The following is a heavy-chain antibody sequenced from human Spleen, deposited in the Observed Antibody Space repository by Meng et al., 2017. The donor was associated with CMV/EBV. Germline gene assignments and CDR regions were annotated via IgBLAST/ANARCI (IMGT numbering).Heavy chain of an antibody. Sequence: GGYVSSGSHYWSWIRQSPGKGLEWIGYIYYSGSTIYNPSLKSRVTISVDVSKNQFFLELKSVTTADTAMYYCARGDTTMVLEIAFDIWGRGTMVTVSS. CDR2: IYYSGST. D-gene: IGHD5-18*01. CDR3: ARGDTTMVLEIAFDI. V-gene: IGHV4-61*01. J-gene: IGHJ3*02. CDR1: GGYVSSGSHY.